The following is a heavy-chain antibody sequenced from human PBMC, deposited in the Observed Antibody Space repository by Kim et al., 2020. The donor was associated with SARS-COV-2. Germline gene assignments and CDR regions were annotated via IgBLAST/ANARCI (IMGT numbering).Heavy chain of an antibody. J-gene: IGHJ3*02. Sequence: PSVQGQVTISADKSISTAYLQWSSLKASDTAMYYCAIHGDSSGYYYAFDIWGQGTMVTVSS. CDR3: AIHGDSSGYYYAFDI. D-gene: IGHD3-22*01. V-gene: IGHV5-51*01.